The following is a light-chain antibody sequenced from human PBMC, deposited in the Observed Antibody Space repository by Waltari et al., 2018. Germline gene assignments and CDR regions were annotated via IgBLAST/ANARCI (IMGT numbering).Light chain of an antibody. J-gene: IGKJ2*01. CDR1: QNVLNRCNNQNC. V-gene: IGKV4-1*01. CDR2: WAS. CDR3: LQFDSFLMFS. Sequence: DFVMTQSPDSLAVSLGERATINCQSRQNVLNRCNNQNCLAWYHTNQGHPPRLLIYWASTRVSGVPDRFSGSGSGTDFTLTINNLQAEDVAVYYCLQFDSFLMFSFGQGTKLEI.